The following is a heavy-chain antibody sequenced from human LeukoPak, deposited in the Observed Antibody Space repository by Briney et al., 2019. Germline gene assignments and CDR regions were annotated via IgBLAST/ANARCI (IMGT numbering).Heavy chain of an antibody. J-gene: IGHJ6*03. CDR3: ARDGVLRGYYMDV. CDR2: IRGGSSTI. V-gene: IGHV3-48*04. Sequence: LPGGSLRPSCAASGFTFSSYSMNWVRQAPGKGLEWVSYIRGGSSTIYYADSVKGRFTISRDNAKNSLYLQMNSLRAEDTAVYYCARDGVLRGYYMDVWGKGTTVTVSS. D-gene: IGHD2-8*02. CDR1: GFTFSSYS.